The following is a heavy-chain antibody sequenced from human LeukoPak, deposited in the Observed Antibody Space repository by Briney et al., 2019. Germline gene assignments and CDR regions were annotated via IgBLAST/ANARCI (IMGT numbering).Heavy chain of an antibody. CDR3: AKLGGPGSFSQDF. CDR2: TRNKANSYTT. CDR1: GFTISDHH. V-gene: IGHV3-72*01. D-gene: IGHD2/OR15-2a*01. J-gene: IGHJ4*02. Sequence: GGSLRLSCAASGFTISDHHMDWVRQAPGKGPEWVGRTRNKANSYTTEYAASVKGRFTISRDDSENSLYLQMNSLKTEDTAVYYCAKLGGPGSFSQDFWGQGTLVTVSS.